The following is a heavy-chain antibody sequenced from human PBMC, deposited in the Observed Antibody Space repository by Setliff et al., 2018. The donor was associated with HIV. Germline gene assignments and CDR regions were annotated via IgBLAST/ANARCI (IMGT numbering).Heavy chain of an antibody. Sequence: ASVKVSCKASGDTFRNFAINWVRQAPGQGLEWRGGFDPENGEAVYAQKFQDRVTMTEDTSTDTTYMELSSLRSEDTAIYYCATFYKLTGTTSFDFWGQGTLVTVSS. J-gene: IGHJ4*02. CDR1: GDTFRNFA. CDR3: ATFYKLTGTTSFDF. V-gene: IGHV1-24*01. D-gene: IGHD1-7*01. CDR2: FDPENGEA.